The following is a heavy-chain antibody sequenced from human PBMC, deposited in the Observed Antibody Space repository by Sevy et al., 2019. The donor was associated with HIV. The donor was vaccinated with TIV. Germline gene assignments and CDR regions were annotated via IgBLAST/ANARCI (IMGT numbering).Heavy chain of an antibody. CDR1: GFTFNTHA. CDR2: ISYDGSVK. J-gene: IGHJ4*02. D-gene: IGHD3-16*02. CDR3: VREGRNYEYVWGTYHSGF. Sequence: GGSLRLSCAASGFTFNTHAMNRVRQAPGKGLEWLAVISYDGSVKYYTESVKGRFTISRDNTKNTLFLQLNSLRPEDTAVYYCVREGRNYEYVWGTYHSGFRAQGTLVTVSS. V-gene: IGHV3-30*04.